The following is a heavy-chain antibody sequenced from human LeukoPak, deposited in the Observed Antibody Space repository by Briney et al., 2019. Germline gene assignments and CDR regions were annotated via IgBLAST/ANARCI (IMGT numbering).Heavy chain of an antibody. D-gene: IGHD4-11*01. CDR1: GFTFSSYE. Sequence: GGSLRLSCAASGFTFSSYEMNWVRQAPGKGLEWVSYISSSGSTIYYADSVKGRFTISRDNAKNSLYLQMNSLRAEDTAVYYCARTTVSQTYYFDYWGQGTLVTVSS. V-gene: IGHV3-48*03. J-gene: IGHJ4*02. CDR2: ISSSGSTI. CDR3: ARTTVSQTYYFDY.